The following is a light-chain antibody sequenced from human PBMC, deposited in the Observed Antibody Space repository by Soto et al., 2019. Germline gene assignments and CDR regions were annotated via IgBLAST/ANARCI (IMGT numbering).Light chain of an antibody. CDR2: DAS. J-gene: IGKJ2*01. CDR3: QQYYYMPYT. CDR1: EDITNY. V-gene: IGKV1-33*01. Sequence: DIQMTQSPSSLSASVGDRITITCQASEDITNYLHWYQQKPGKAPKLLIYDASNLETGVPSRFSGSGSGTDFSFTISSLQAEDIATYYCQQYYYMPYTFGQGTKLEMK.